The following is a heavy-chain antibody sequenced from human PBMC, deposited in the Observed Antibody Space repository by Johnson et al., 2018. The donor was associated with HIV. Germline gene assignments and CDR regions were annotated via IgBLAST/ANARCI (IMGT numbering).Heavy chain of an antibody. J-gene: IGHJ3*01. Sequence: QVQLVESGGGLVKPGGSLRLSCAASGFTFSNAWMSWVRQAPGISYDGSNNYYADCVKGRFTVSRDNSKKTLYLQMNSLRAEDTAVNYCARGSRYTYDNDDAYLLHAFDFWGQGTMVTVSS. V-gene: IGHV3-30-3*01. CDR3: ARGSRYTYDNDDAYLLHAFDF. CDR1: GFTFSNAW. D-gene: IGHD3-22*01. CDR2: ISYDGSNN.